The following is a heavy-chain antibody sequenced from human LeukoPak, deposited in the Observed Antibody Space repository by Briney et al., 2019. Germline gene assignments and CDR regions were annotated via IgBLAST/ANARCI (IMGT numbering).Heavy chain of an antibody. Sequence: GGSLRLSCAASGFTFSSYWMHWVRQAPGKGLVWVSRINSDGTSTSYADSVKGRFTISRDNAKNTLYLQMNSLRAEDTAVYYCVSFNGDYVGHIDFWGQGTLVTVSS. D-gene: IGHD4-17*01. CDR2: INSDGTST. CDR1: GFTFSSYW. CDR3: VSFNGDYVGHIDF. J-gene: IGHJ4*02. V-gene: IGHV3-74*01.